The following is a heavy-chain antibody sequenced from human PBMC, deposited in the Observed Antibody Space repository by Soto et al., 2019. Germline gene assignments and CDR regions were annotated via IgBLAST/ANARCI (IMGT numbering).Heavy chain of an antibody. CDR2: IYYSGST. CDR3: ARARTDTAMVYGMDV. CDR1: GGSISSYY. Sequence: SETLSLTCTVSGGSISSYYWSWIRQPPGKGLEWIGYIYYSGSTNYNPSLKSRVTISVDTSKNQFSLKLSSVTAADTAVYYCARARTDTAMVYGMDVWGQGTTVTVSS. D-gene: IGHD5-18*01. J-gene: IGHJ6*02. V-gene: IGHV4-59*01.